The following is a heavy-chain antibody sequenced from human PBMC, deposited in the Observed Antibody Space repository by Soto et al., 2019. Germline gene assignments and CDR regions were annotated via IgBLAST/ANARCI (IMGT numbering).Heavy chain of an antibody. CDR3: ASGDCSGGRCYSDFDF. CDR2: SVPTLGMA. D-gene: IGHD2-15*01. CDR1: GDTFTDHT. Sequence: QVHLVQSGAEVKKPGSSVKVSCKASGDTFTDHTVTWVRQAPGQGLEWMGRSVPTLGMANYAQTFQGRVTITADTSMTTAYLALTGLTSDDSAVYYCASGDCSGGRCYSDFDFWGQGTLVTVSS. V-gene: IGHV1-69*02. J-gene: IGHJ4*02.